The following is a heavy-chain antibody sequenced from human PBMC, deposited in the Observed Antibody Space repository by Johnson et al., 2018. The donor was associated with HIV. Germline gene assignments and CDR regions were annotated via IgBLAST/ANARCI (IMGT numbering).Heavy chain of an antibody. V-gene: IGHV3-23*04. CDR2: ISGSGVST. D-gene: IGHD4-11*01. Sequence: VLLVESGGGLVQPGRSLRLYCAASGFTFGDYVMSWVRQAPGKGLEWVSGISGSGVSTYYADSVKGRFTISRDNAKNSLYLQMNSLRAEDTALYYCARVGYSNYGGGAFDIWGQGTMVTVSS. CDR1: GFTFGDYV. CDR3: ARVGYSNYGGGAFDI. J-gene: IGHJ3*02.